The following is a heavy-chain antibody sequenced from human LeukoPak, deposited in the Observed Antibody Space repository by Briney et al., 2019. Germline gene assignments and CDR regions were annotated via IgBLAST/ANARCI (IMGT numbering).Heavy chain of an antibody. V-gene: IGHV5-51*01. Sequence: PGESLKISCKGSGYSFPDYWIDWVRQMPGQGLEWMGIIYPADSDTRYSPSFQGQVTISADKSINTAYLQWSTLKASDTATYCSVRRRGDGYNSPFDYWGQGTLVTVPS. D-gene: IGHD5-24*01. CDR1: GYSFPDYW. CDR3: VRRRGDGYNSPFDY. CDR2: IYPADSDT. J-gene: IGHJ4*02.